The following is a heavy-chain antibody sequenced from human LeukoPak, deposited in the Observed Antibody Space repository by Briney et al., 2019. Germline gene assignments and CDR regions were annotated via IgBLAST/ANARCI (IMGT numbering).Heavy chain of an antibody. V-gene: IGHV4-59*01. CDR2: IYYSGST. Sequence: SETLSLTCTVSGGSISSYYWSWIRQPPGKGLEWIGYIYYSGSTNYNPSLKSRVTISVDTSKNQFSLKLSSVTAADTAVYYCARCFPYSSGWYYGFDYWGQGTLVTVSS. CDR1: GGSISSYY. D-gene: IGHD6-19*01. J-gene: IGHJ4*02. CDR3: ARCFPYSSGWYYGFDY.